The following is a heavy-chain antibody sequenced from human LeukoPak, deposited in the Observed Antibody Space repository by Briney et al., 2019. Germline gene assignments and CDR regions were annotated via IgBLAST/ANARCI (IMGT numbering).Heavy chain of an antibody. Sequence: SVKVSCKASGGTFSSYAISWVRQAPGQGLEWMGGIIPIFGTANYAQKFQGRVTITADESTSTAYMELSSLRSEDTAVYYCARDLGGLGQNWFDPWGQGTLVTVSS. CDR3: ARDLGGLGQNWFDP. CDR2: IIPIFGTA. D-gene: IGHD3-16*01. V-gene: IGHV1-69*13. CDR1: GGTFSSYA. J-gene: IGHJ5*02.